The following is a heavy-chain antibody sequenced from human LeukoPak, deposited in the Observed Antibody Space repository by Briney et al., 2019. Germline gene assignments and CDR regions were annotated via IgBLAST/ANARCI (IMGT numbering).Heavy chain of an antibody. CDR2: IYYSGST. CDR3: ARAEYSSSWYSRKIYYYYYMDV. CDR1: GGSISSYY. J-gene: IGHJ6*03. D-gene: IGHD6-13*01. Sequence: PSETLSLTCTVSGGSISSYYWSWIRQPPGKGLERIGYIYYSGSTNYNPSLKSRVTISVDTSKNQFSLKLSSVTAADTAVYYCARAEYSSSWYSRKIYYYYYMDVWGKGTTVTVSS. V-gene: IGHV4-59*01.